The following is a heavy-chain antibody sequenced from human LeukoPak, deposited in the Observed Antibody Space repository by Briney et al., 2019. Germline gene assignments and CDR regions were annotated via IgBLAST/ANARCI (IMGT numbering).Heavy chain of an antibody. V-gene: IGHV3-7*01. Sequence: GGSLRLSCAASGFTFSSYWMSWVRQAPGKGLEWVANIKQDGSEKYYVDSVKGRFTISRDNAKNSLHLQMNSLRAEDTAVYYCAREGEGLSGYYYYMDVWGKGTTVTISS. CDR1: GFTFSSYW. J-gene: IGHJ6*03. D-gene: IGHD3-10*01. CDR3: AREGEGLSGYYYYMDV. CDR2: IKQDGSEK.